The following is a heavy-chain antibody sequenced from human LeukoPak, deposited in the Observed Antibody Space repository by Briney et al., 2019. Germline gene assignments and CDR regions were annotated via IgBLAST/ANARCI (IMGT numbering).Heavy chain of an antibody. D-gene: IGHD2-15*01. CDR1: GFTFSSYW. CDR2: INSDGSST. V-gene: IGHV3-74*01. J-gene: IGHJ4*02. CDR3: ARAIEHGWSFDY. Sequence: PVGSLRLSCAASGFTFSSYWMHWVRQAPGKGLVWVSRINSDGSSTSYADSVKGRFTISRDNAKNTLYLQMNSLRAEDTAVYYCARAIEHGWSFDYWGQGTLVTVSS.